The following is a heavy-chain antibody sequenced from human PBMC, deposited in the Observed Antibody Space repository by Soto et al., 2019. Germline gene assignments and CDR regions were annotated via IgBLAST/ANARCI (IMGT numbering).Heavy chain of an antibody. CDR3: GKSKGDIEMMKTTITAFWATLHI. D-gene: IGHD2-15*01. CDR1: GFTFDDYA. Sequence: EVQLVESGGGLVQPGRSLRLSCAASGFTFDDYAMHWVRQAPGKGPEWVSGITWNSGSRGYAESVRGRSTISRDNAKSSLYLQMNSLKAHDTALYYSGKSKGDIEMMKTTITAFWATLHIWGQGTLVTVSS. V-gene: IGHV3-9*01. CDR2: ITWNSGSR. J-gene: IGHJ3*02.